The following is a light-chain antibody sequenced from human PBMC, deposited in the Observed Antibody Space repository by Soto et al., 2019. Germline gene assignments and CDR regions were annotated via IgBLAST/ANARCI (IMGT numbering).Light chain of an antibody. CDR2: GAS. J-gene: IGKJ3*01. V-gene: IGKV3D-15*01. Sequence: EIVMTKSPATLSVSPGERATLSCRASQSVSSNLAWYQQKPGQATRLLIYGASTRAAGIPARFRGSGSGTEFTLTISSLQSGDFAVYYCQQYNNWPFTFGPGTKVDIK. CDR1: QSVSSN. CDR3: QQYNNWPFT.